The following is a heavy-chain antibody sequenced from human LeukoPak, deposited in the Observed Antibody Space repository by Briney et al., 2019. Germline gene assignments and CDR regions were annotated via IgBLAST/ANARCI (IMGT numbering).Heavy chain of an antibody. CDR2: IIPIFGTA. CDR3: ARDGPIYYDSSGYYYFDY. V-gene: IGHV1-69*05. Sequence: ASVKVSCKASGGTFSSYAISWVRQAPGQGLEWMGRIIPIFGTANYAQKFQGRVTITTDESTSTAYMELSSLRSEDTAVYYCARDGPIYYDSSGYYYFDYWGQGTLVTVSS. D-gene: IGHD3-22*01. J-gene: IGHJ4*02. CDR1: GGTFSSYA.